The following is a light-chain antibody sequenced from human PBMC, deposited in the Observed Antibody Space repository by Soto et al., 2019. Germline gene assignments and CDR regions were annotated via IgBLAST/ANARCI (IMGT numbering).Light chain of an antibody. CDR3: GAWDGSLSVVL. CDR1: SANIGSNY. CDR2: DSD. Sequence: QSVLTQPPSVSAAPGQKVTISCSGSSANIGSNYVSWYQHIPGTAPKLVIYDSDKRPSEIPDRFSGSKSVTSATLDITGLQTGDEADYYCGAWDGSLSVVLFGGGTKLTVL. V-gene: IGLV1-51*01. J-gene: IGLJ2*01.